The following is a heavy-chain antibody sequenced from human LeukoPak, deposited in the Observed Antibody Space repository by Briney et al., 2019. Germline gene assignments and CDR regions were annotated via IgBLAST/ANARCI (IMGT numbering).Heavy chain of an antibody. CDR3: ARDRIDSDYV. Sequence: PSETLSLTCAVYGGSFSGYYWSWIRQHPGKGLEWIGYIYYSGSTYYNPSLKSRVTISLDTSKNQFSLKLSSVTAADTAVYYCARDRIDSDYVWGQGTLVTVSS. D-gene: IGHD4-11*01. CDR2: IYYSGST. V-gene: IGHV4-31*11. CDR1: GGSFSGYY. J-gene: IGHJ4*02.